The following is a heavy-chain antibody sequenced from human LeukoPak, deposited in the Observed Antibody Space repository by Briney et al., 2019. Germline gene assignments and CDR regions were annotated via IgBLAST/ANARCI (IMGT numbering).Heavy chain of an antibody. D-gene: IGHD5-24*01. J-gene: IGHJ4*02. CDR2: IWYDGSNK. Sequence: PGGSLRLSCAASGFTFSSYGMHWVRQAPGKGLEWVAVIWYDGSNKYYADSVKGRFTISRDNSKNTLYLQMNSLRAEDTAVYYCARGLFRDGYARNYFDYWGQGTLVTVSS. V-gene: IGHV3-33*01. CDR3: ARGLFRDGYARNYFDY. CDR1: GFTFSSYG.